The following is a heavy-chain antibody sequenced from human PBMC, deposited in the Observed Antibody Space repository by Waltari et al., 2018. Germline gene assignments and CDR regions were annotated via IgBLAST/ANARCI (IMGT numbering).Heavy chain of an antibody. D-gene: IGHD3-10*01. V-gene: IGHV4-39*01. CDR3: ARQNYGSGSY. CDR1: GGSISSSNYY. Sequence: QLQLQESGPGLVKPSETLSLTCTVSGGSISSSNYYWGWIRQPPGKGMEWIGNIYYSCSTYYNPSLKSRVIISVDTSKNQFSLKLSSVTAADTAVYYCARQNYGSGSYWGQGTLVTVSS. J-gene: IGHJ4*02. CDR2: IYYSCST.